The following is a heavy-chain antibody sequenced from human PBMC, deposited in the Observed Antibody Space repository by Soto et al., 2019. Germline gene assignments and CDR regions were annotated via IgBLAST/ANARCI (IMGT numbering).Heavy chain of an antibody. V-gene: IGHV3-48*01. CDR2: ISSSCSTI. CDR1: GYTFSSSS. D-gene: IGHD2-2*01. CDR3: ARVVISSSYLDY. Sequence: LSLSCAAFGYTFSSSSMHWVRQALGKGLEWVSYISSSCSTIYYADSVKGRFTLYSDNAKNSQYMQMNSVRAADTAVYYCARVVISSSYLDYWCQGTQGTVSS. J-gene: IGHJ4*02.